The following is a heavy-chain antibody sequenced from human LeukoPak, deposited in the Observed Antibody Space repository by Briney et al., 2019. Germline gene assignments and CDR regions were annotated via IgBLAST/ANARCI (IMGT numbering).Heavy chain of an antibody. V-gene: IGHV3-23*01. CDR2: ISGSGGST. D-gene: IGHD3-22*01. J-gene: IGHJ4*02. Sequence: GGSLRLSCAASGFTFSSYAMSWVRQAPGKGLEWVSAISGSGGSTYYADSVKGRFTISRDNSKNTLYLQMNSLRAEDTAVYYCARVPSVGYYYDSSGTIDYWGQGTLVTVSS. CDR1: GFTFSSYA. CDR3: ARVPSVGYYYDSSGTIDY.